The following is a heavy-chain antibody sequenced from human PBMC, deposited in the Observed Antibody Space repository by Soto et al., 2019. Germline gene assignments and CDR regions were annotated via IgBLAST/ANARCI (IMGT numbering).Heavy chain of an antibody. CDR1: GYIFTVYY. D-gene: IGHD3-10*01. CDR2: INPNSGGT. J-gene: IGHJ5*02. V-gene: IGHV1-2*02. Sequence: TSVKVSCKASGYIFTVYYMHWVRQAPGQGLEWMGWINPNSGGTNYAQKFQGRVTMTRDTSIRTAYMELSRLRSDDTAVYYCARQGSGSNWLDPWGQGTLVTVSP. CDR3: ARQGSGSNWLDP.